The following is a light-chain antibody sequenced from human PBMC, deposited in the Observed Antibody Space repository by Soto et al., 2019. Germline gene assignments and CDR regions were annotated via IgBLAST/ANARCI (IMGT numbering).Light chain of an antibody. V-gene: IGLV2-23*02. CDR2: EVN. J-gene: IGLJ2*01. Sequence: QSALTQPASVSGSPGQSITISCTGTSSDIGTYNLVSWYQQRPGKAPQLMIYEVNKRPSGISNRFSGSKSGNTASLTIAGLQAEDEADYYCCSYVHTRSLIVGGGTKVTVL. CDR1: SSDIGTYNL. CDR3: CSYVHTRSLI.